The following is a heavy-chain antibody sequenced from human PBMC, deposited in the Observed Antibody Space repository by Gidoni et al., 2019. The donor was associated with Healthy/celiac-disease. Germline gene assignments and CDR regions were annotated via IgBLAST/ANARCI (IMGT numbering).Heavy chain of an antibody. D-gene: IGHD2-15*01. V-gene: IGHV4-39*01. CDR1: GGSIRSSSDS. J-gene: IGHJ3*02. CDR3: ARLRPGSCYFCGAFDI. CDR2: IYYSGST. Sequence: QLQLQESGPGLVKPSETLSLTCTVSGGSIRSSSDSWGWIRPPPGKGLEWIGRIYYSGSTYYNPSLKSRVTISVDTSKNQFSLKLSSVTAADTAVYYCARLRPGSCYFCGAFDIWGQGTMVTVSS.